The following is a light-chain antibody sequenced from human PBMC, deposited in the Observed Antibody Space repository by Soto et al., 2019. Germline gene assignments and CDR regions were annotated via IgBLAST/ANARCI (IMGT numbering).Light chain of an antibody. J-gene: IGLJ1*01. CDR1: SSDVGGYKY. CDR3: LSLTSSNAYS. Sequence: QSALTQPASVSGSPGQSITISCTGTSSDVGGYKYVSWYQQHPGKVPKLMLYEVTNRPSGVSNRFSGSKSGNTASLTISGLQAEDEADYYCLSLTSSNAYSFGTGTKVTVL. V-gene: IGLV2-14*01. CDR2: EVT.